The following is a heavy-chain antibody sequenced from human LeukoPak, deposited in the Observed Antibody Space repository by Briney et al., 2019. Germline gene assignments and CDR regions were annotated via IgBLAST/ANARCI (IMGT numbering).Heavy chain of an antibody. V-gene: IGHV1-46*03. CDR1: GYTFTSYY. J-gene: IGHJ5*02. D-gene: IGHD2-2*01. Sequence: ASVKVSCKASGYTFTSYYMHWVRQAPGQGHEWMGIINPSGGSTSYAQKFQGRVTMTRDTSTSTVYMELSSLRSEDTAVYYCARVYCSSTSCLNWFDPWGQGTLVTVSS. CDR3: ARVYCSSTSCLNWFDP. CDR2: INPSGGST.